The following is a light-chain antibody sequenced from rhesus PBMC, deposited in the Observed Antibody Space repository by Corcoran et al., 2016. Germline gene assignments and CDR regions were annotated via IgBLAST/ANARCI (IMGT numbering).Light chain of an antibody. V-gene: IGKV1-36*01. Sequence: DIQMTQSPSSLSASVGDRVTITCRASQGISSYLSWYQQKPGKPPKRLIYDVSGLESGVPSRFSGNGSGTEFTLTINGLPPEDFASYYCLQYISKPFIFGPGTKLDIK. CDR2: DVS. CDR3: LQYISKPFI. CDR1: QGISSY. J-gene: IGKJ3*01.